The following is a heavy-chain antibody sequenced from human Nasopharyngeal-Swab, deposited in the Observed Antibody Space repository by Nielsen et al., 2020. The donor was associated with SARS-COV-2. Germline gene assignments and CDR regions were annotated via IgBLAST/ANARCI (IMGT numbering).Heavy chain of an antibody. V-gene: IGHV4-39*07. CDR3: ARGRYSSSWYGLIWYFDL. J-gene: IGHJ2*01. CDR2: IYYSGRT. Sequence: SETLSLTCTVSGGSISSSSYYWGWIRQPPGKGLEWIGSIYYSGRTNYNPSLKSRVTISVDTSKNQFSLKLSSVTAADTAVYYCARGRYSSSWYGLIWYFDLWGRGTLVTVSS. CDR1: GGSISSSSYY. D-gene: IGHD6-13*01.